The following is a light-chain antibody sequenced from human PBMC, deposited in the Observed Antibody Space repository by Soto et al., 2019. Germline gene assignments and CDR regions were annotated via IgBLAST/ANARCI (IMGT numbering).Light chain of an antibody. V-gene: IGLV3-21*02. CDR3: QVWVNNSDHVV. CDR2: HDS. Sequence: SYELTQPPSVSVAPGQTATITCGGDSIGSKSVHWYQQKPGQAPVVVVYHDSDRPSEIPERFSGSNSGNTATLTISSVEAGDEAVYSCQVWVNNSDHVVFGGGTKLTVL. CDR1: SIGSKS. J-gene: IGLJ2*01.